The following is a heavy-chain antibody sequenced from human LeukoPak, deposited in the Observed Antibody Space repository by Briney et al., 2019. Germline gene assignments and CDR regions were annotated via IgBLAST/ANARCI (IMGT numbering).Heavy chain of an antibody. CDR2: IKQDGSEK. V-gene: IGHV3-7*01. D-gene: IGHD3-16*02. CDR1: GFTFSSYW. Sequence: GGSLRLSCAASGFTFSSYWMSWVRQAPGKGLEWVANIKQDGSEKYYVDSVKGRVTISRDNAKNSLYLQMNSLRAEDTAVYYCAKDLYDYVWGSYRRDALDIWGQGTMVTVSS. CDR3: AKDLYDYVWGSYRRDALDI. J-gene: IGHJ3*02.